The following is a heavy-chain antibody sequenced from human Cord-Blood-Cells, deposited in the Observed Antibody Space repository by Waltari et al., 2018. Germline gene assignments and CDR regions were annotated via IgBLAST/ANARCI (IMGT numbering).Heavy chain of an antibody. CDR3: ARRLQYMYVPYNWFDP. J-gene: IGHJ5*02. Sequence: QLQLQESGPGLVKPSETLSLTCTVSGGSISSSSYYWGWIRQPPGKGLEWIGSIYYRGGTNHTPSLKSRVTISVDTSKNQFSLKLSSVTAAYTAVYYCARRLQYMYVPYNWFDPWGQGTLVTVSS. D-gene: IGHD2-8*01. CDR2: IYYRGGT. CDR1: GGSISSSSYY. V-gene: IGHV4-39*01.